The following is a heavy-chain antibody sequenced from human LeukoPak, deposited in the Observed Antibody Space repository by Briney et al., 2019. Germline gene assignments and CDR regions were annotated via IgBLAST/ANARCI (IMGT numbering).Heavy chain of an antibody. CDR2: INPSGGST. CDR3: ARDMKVAPSITMVRGVIVGFDY. V-gene: IGHV1-46*01. D-gene: IGHD3-10*01. CDR1: GYTFTSYY. Sequence: ASVKVSCKASGYTFTSYYMHWVRQAPGQGLEWMGIINPSGGSTSYAQKFQGRVTMTTDTSTSTVYMELSSLRSEDTAVYYCARDMKVAPSITMVRGVIVGFDYWGQGTLVTVSS. J-gene: IGHJ4*02.